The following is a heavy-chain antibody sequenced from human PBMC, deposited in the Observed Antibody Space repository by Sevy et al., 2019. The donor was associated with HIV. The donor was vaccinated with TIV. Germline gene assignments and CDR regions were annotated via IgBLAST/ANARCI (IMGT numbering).Heavy chain of an antibody. D-gene: IGHD6-13*01. V-gene: IGHV4-39*01. Sequence: SETLSLTCTVSGGSISSKNYYWCWLRQPPGKGLEWIGSVYYSGSTYYNPSLKSRVTISVETSKNQFSLTLSSVTAADTAVYYCARSPPWGNTWLYYFDNWGQGTPVTVSS. CDR3: ARSPPWGNTWLYYFDN. J-gene: IGHJ4*02. CDR1: GGSISSKNYY. CDR2: VYYSGST.